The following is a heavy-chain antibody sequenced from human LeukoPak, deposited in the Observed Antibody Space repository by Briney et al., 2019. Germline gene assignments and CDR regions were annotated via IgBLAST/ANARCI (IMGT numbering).Heavy chain of an antibody. D-gene: IGHD3-10*01. J-gene: IGHJ6*02. CDR1: GGTFSSYA. V-gene: IGHV1-69*04. Sequence: SVKVSCKASGGTFSSYAISWVRQAPGQGLEWMGRIIPILGIASYAQKFQGRVTITADKSTSTAYMELSSLRSEDTAVYYCARDLLGVNYGMDVWGQGTTVTVSS. CDR3: ARDLLGVNYGMDV. CDR2: IIPILGIA.